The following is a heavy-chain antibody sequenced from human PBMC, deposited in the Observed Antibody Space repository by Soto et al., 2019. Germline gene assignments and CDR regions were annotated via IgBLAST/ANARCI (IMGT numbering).Heavy chain of an antibody. CDR3: ARSGATRYYYGMDV. Sequence: SGPTLVNPTQTLTLTCTFSGFSLSTSGMCVSWIRQPPGKALEWLALIDWDDDKYYSTSLKTRLTISKDTSKNQVVLTMTNMDPVDTATYYCARSGATRYYYGMDVWGQGXTVTVYS. CDR1: GFSLSTSGMC. CDR2: IDWDDDK. J-gene: IGHJ6*02. D-gene: IGHD1-26*01. V-gene: IGHV2-70*01.